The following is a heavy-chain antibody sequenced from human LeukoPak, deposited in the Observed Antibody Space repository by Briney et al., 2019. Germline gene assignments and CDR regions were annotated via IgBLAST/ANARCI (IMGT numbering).Heavy chain of an antibody. J-gene: IGHJ4*02. Sequence: ASVKVSCKASGYTFTSYGISWVRQAPGQGLEWMGWISAYNGNTNYAQKLQGRVTMTTDTSTSTAYMELRSLRSDDTPVYYCARLYNDCSAYSNYFDYLGQGTLVTVSP. V-gene: IGHV1-18*01. D-gene: IGHD3-22*01. CDR3: ARLYNDCSAYSNYFDY. CDR1: GYTFTSYG. CDR2: ISAYNGNT.